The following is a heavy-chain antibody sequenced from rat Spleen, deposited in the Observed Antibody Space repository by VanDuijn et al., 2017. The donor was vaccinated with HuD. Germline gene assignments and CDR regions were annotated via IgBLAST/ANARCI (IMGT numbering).Heavy chain of an antibody. V-gene: IGHV5S23*01. D-gene: IGHD1-2*01. CDR1: GFTFSNYD. CDR3: ARLYYYSSFDY. Sequence: EVQLVESDGGLVQPGRSLKLSCAASGFTFSNYDMAWIRQAPKKGLEWVASISTSGGSTYYRDSVKGRFTVSRDNEKRTLYLQMDSLRSEDTATYYCARLYYYSSFDYWGLGVMVTVSS. CDR2: ISTSGGST. J-gene: IGHJ2*01.